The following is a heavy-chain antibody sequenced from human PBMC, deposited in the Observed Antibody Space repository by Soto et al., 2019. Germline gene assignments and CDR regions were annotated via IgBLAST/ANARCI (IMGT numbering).Heavy chain of an antibody. D-gene: IGHD3-10*01. CDR2: ISYDGSNK. CDR1: GFTFSSHG. J-gene: IGHJ6*02. V-gene: IGHV3-30*18. CDR3: AKDKGGILWFGELFDYYYGMDV. Sequence: GGSLRLSCAASGFTFSSHGMHWVRQAPGKGLEWVAVISYDGSNKYYADSVKGRFTISRDNSKNTLYLQMNSLRAEDTAVYYCAKDKGGILWFGELFDYYYGMDVWGQGTTVTVSS.